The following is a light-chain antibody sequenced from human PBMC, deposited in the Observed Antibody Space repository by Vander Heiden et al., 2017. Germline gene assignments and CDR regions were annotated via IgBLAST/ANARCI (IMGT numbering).Light chain of an antibody. CDR3: QQRSNWRIT. Sequence: IVLTPSPATLSLSPGERATLSCRASQSVSSYLAWYQQKPGQAPRLLIYDASNRATGIPARFSGSGSGTDFTLTISSLEPEDFAVYYCQQRSNWRITFGQGTRLEIK. J-gene: IGKJ5*01. CDR2: DAS. V-gene: IGKV3-11*01. CDR1: QSVSSY.